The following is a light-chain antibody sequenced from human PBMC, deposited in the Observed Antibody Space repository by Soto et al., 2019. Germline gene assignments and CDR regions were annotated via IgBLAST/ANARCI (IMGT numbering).Light chain of an antibody. CDR2: AAS. V-gene: IGKV1-9*01. J-gene: IGKJ3*01. CDR3: HQLDSYPLT. Sequence: IQLTQSPSSLSASVGDRVTITCRASQGISSYLAWYQQKPGKAPKLLIYAASTLQSGVPSRFSGSGSETDLTLTISSLQPEDFATYYCHQLDSYPLTFGPGTKVDLK. CDR1: QGISSY.